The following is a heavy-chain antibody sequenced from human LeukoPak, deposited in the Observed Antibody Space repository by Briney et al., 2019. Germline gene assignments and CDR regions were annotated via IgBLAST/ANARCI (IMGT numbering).Heavy chain of an antibody. Sequence: GGSLRLSCAASGFTFSSYGMHWVRQAPGKGLEWVAVIWYDGSNKYYADSVKGRFTISRDNAKSSVYLQINSLRAEDTAVYYCVGGIGWQPDYWGQGTLVTVSS. CDR1: GFTFSSYG. V-gene: IGHV3-33*03. CDR2: IWYDGSNK. CDR3: VGGIGWQPDY. J-gene: IGHJ4*02. D-gene: IGHD6-19*01.